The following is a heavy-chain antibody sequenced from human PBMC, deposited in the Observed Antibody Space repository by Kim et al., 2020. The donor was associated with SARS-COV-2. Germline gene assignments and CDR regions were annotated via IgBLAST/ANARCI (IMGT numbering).Heavy chain of an antibody. J-gene: IGHJ5*02. CDR1: GYSFTSYW. V-gene: IGHV5-51*01. CDR2: IYPGDSDT. D-gene: IGHD3-9*01. CDR3: ARTTAVLRYLGGNWFDP. Sequence: GESLKISCKGSGYSFTSYWIGWVRQMPGKGLEWMGIIYPGDSDTRYSPSFQGQVTISADKSISTAYLQWSSLKASDTAMYYCARTTAVLRYLGGNWFDPWGQGTLVTVSS.